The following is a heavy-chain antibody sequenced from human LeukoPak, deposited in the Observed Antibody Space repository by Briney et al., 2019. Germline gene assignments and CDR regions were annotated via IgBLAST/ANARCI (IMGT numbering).Heavy chain of an antibody. CDR2: IYYSGST. CDR1: GGSISSSSYY. D-gene: IGHD3-22*01. V-gene: IGHV4-39*01. CDR3: ARRDSRVNDY. J-gene: IGHJ4*02. Sequence: SETLSLTCTVSGGSISSSSYYWGWIRQPPGKGLEWIGSIYYSGSTYYNPSLKCRVTISVDTSKNQFSLKLSSVTAADTAVYYCARRDSRVNDYWGQGTLVTVSS.